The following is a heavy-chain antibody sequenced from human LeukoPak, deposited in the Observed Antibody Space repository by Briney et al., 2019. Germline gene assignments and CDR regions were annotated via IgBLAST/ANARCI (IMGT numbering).Heavy chain of an antibody. Sequence: QSGGSLELSCPANGLTFSNYAMGWFRQPPGKGPDWSSSIRYNIENTHYADAVQGRFTISRDNSKNTLYLQMNSLRAEDTARYYCAKASTRDTGYYFDSWGQGTLVSVSS. CDR3: AKASTRDTGYYFDS. V-gene: IGHV3-23*01. J-gene: IGHJ4*02. CDR1: GLTFSNYA. D-gene: IGHD3-9*01. CDR2: IRYNIENT.